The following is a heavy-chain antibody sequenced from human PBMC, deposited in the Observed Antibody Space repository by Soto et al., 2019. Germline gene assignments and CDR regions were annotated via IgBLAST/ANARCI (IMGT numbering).Heavy chain of an antibody. Sequence: KVSCKASGYTFTGYYMHWVRQAPGQGLEWMGRIIPILGIANYAQKFQGRVTITADKSTSTAYMELSSLRSEDTAVYYCARERGSGSYWDRKYGMDVWGQGTTVTVSS. CDR1: GYTFTGYY. CDR2: IIPILGIA. J-gene: IGHJ6*02. D-gene: IGHD3-10*01. V-gene: IGHV1-69*04. CDR3: ARERGSGSYWDRKYGMDV.